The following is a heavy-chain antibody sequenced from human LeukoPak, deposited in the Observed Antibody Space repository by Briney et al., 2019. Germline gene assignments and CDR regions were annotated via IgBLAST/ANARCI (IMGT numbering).Heavy chain of an antibody. CDR3: ARAGYSMDTEYFQH. Sequence: GGSLRLSCAASGFIFGDYAMHWVRHAPGKGLEWVSLASGNGDGTYYADSVKGRFTISRDNAKSSLYLQMNSLRAEDTAVYYCARAGYSMDTEYFQHWGQGTLVTVSS. CDR1: GFIFGDYA. J-gene: IGHJ1*01. V-gene: IGHV3-43*02. CDR2: ASGNGDGT. D-gene: IGHD5-18*01.